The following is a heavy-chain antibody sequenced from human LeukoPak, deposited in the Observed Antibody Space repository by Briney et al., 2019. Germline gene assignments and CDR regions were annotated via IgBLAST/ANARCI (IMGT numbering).Heavy chain of an antibody. CDR1: GFTFDDYG. Sequence: GGSLRPSCAASGFTFDDYGMSWVRQAPGKGLEWVSGINWNGGSTGYADSVKGRFTISRDNAKNSLYLQMNSLRAEDTALYYCARDRYYDFWSGYYYPLDYWGQGTLVTVSS. CDR3: ARDRYYDFWSGYYYPLDY. J-gene: IGHJ4*02. V-gene: IGHV3-20*04. CDR2: INWNGGST. D-gene: IGHD3-3*01.